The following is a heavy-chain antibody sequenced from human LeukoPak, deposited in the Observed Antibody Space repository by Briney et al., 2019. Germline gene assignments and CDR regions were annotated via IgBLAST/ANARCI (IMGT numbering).Heavy chain of an antibody. CDR1: GFSFSSYE. V-gene: IGHV3-48*03. CDR3: ARDGTPIYSSGWVYMDV. J-gene: IGHJ6*04. Sequence: GGSLRLSCAASGFSFSSYEMNWVRQAPGKGLEWISYISASGTLTHYADSVEGRFTISRDNAKNSLYLQMNSLRGENTAVYYCARDGTPIYSSGWVYMDVWGKGTTVTISS. D-gene: IGHD6-25*01. CDR2: ISASGTLT.